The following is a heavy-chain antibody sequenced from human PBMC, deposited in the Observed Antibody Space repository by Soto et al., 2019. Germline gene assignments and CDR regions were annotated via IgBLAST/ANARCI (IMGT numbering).Heavy chain of an antibody. J-gene: IGHJ4*02. CDR2: ISGSGGST. CDR1: GFTFSSYA. D-gene: IGHD1-26*01. CDR3: AKIPKVGATGGEVDY. V-gene: IGHV3-23*01. Sequence: TGGSLRLSCAASGFTFSSYAMSWVRQAPGKGLEWVSAISGSGGSTYYADSVKGRFTISRDNSKNTLYLQMNSLRAEDTAVYYCAKIPKVGATGGEVDYWGQGTLVTVSS.